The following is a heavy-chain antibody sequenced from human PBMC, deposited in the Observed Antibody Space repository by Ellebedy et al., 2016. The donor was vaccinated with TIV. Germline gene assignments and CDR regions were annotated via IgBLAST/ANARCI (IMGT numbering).Heavy chain of an antibody. CDR1: GFTFSSYW. Sequence: PGGSLRLSCAASGFTFSSYWMSWVRQAPGKGLEWVANIKQDGSEKYYVDSVKGRFAISRDNAKNSLYLQMSSLRAEDTAVYYCARGVSGWYSNEFDYWGQGTLVTVSS. J-gene: IGHJ4*02. CDR2: IKQDGSEK. CDR3: ARGVSGWYSNEFDY. V-gene: IGHV3-7*03. D-gene: IGHD6-19*01.